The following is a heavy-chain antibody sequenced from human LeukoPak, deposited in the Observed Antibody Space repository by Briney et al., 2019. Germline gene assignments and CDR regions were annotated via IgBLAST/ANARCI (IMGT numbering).Heavy chain of an antibody. D-gene: IGHD3-3*02. V-gene: IGHV1-2*02. CDR1: GYTFTGYY. Sequence: ASVKVSCKASGYTFTGYYMHWVRQAPGQGLEWMGWINPNSGGTNYAQKFQGRVTVTRDTSISTAYMELTNLTSDDTAVFFCARGHWRAGLEYWGQGTVVSVSS. CDR2: INPNSGGT. CDR3: ARGHWRAGLEY. J-gene: IGHJ4*02.